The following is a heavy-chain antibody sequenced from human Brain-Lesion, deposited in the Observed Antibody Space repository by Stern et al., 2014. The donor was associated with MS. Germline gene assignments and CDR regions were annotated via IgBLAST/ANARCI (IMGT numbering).Heavy chain of an antibody. Sequence: QVQLQQWGAGLLKPSETLSLTCAVYGGSFRGYYWSWIRQSPGKGLEWIGEITHSGTTNYSPSLKSRVTISADTSRSQFSLKLGSVTAADTAVYYCARYTVRDWFDPWGQGTLVIVSS. CDR2: ITHSGTT. CDR1: GGSFRGYY. D-gene: IGHD4-17*01. V-gene: IGHV4-34*01. J-gene: IGHJ5*02. CDR3: ARYTVRDWFDP.